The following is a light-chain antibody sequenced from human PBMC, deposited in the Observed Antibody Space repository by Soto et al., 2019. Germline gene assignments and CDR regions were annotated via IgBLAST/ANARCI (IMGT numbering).Light chain of an antibody. Sequence: EVLMTQSPATLSLSPGERATVSCRASHDINSKLAWYQQKPGQAPRLLFYGASIRVPGFPDRFSGSGSGTEFTLPLSNLQSEDFAVDYCQWYNDCLPKYAFGHGTRLE. J-gene: IGKJ2*01. CDR3: QWYNDCLPKYA. CDR1: HDINSK. V-gene: IGKV3-15*01. CDR2: GAS.